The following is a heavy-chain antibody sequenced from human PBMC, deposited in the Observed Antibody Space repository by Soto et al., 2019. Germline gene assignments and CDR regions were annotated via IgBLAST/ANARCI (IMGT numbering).Heavy chain of an antibody. Sequence: VQLVESGGGLVKPGGSLRLSCAASGFTFSDYYMTWIRQAPGKGLEWVSYISSSGSYTEYADSVKGRFTISRDNPKNSLYLQMNSLRAEDTAVYYCAREGLGSTKGAFDIWGQGTMVTVSS. CDR3: AREGLGSTKGAFDI. D-gene: IGHD1-26*01. CDR2: ISSSGSYT. J-gene: IGHJ3*02. V-gene: IGHV3-11*05. CDR1: GFTFSDYY.